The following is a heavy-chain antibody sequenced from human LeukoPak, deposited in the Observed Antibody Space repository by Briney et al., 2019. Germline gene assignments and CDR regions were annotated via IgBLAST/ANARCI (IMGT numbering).Heavy chain of an antibody. Sequence: ASVKVSCKASGYTFTSYDINWVRQATGQGLEWMGWMNPNSGNTGYAQKFQGRVTITRNTSISTAYMELSSLRSEDTAVYYCARGRLRRVVPAASCYYYYMDVWGKGTTVTVSS. CDR2: MNPNSGNT. CDR3: ARGRLRRVVPAASCYYYYMDV. D-gene: IGHD2-2*01. V-gene: IGHV1-8*03. J-gene: IGHJ6*03. CDR1: GYTFTSYD.